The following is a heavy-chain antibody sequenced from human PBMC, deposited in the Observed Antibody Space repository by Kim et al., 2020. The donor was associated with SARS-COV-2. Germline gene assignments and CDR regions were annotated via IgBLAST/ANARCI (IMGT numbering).Heavy chain of an antibody. D-gene: IGHD1-7*01. CDR3: ARTYWNYVGATYYYYGMDV. Sequence: SVKVSCKASGGTFSSHAISWVRQAPGQGLEWMGGIIPIFGTANYAQKFQGRVTITADESTSRAYMELNSLRSEDTAVYYCARTYWNYVGATYYYYGMDVWGQGTTVSVSS. CDR1: GGTFSSHA. V-gene: IGHV1-69*13. J-gene: IGHJ6*02. CDR2: IIPIFGTA.